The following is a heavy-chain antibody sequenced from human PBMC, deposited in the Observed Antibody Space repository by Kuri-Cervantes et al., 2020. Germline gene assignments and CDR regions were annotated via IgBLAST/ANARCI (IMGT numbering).Heavy chain of an antibody. V-gene: IGHV4-59*01. Sequence: GSLRLSCTVSGGSISSYYWSWIRQPPGKGLEWIGYIYYSGSTNYNPSLKSRVTISVDTSKNQFSLKLSSVTAADTAVYYCARVLTYYDFWSGYPYYFDYWGQGTLVTVSS. J-gene: IGHJ4*02. CDR2: IYYSGST. D-gene: IGHD3-3*01. CDR3: ARVLTYYDFWSGYPYYFDY. CDR1: GGSISSYY.